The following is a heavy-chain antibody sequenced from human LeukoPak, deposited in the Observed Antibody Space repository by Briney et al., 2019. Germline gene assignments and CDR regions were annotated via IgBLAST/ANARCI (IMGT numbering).Heavy chain of an antibody. J-gene: IGHJ4*02. CDR3: ARGSYYYGSGSSYPWEYFDY. D-gene: IGHD3-10*01. CDR1: GGTSSSYA. V-gene: IGHV1-69*06. Sequence: SVKVSCKASGGTSSSYAISWVRQAPGQGLEWMGGIIPIFGTTDYAQKFQGRVTITADKSTSTAYMELSSLRSEDTAVYYRARGSYYYGSGSSYPWEYFDYWGQGTLVTVSS. CDR2: IIPIFGTT.